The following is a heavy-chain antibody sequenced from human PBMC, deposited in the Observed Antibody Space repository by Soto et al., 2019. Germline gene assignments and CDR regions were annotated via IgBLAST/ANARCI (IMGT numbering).Heavy chain of an antibody. V-gene: IGHV4-59*01. CDR1: GGSISSYY. CDR3: GGKNYDSSGYFDY. Sequence: TVSGGSISSYYWSWIRQPPGKGLEWIGYMYYSGSTNYNPSLKSRVTISVDTSKNQFSLKLSSVTAADTAVYYCGGKNYDSSGYFDYWGQGTLVTVSS. D-gene: IGHD3-22*01. CDR2: MYYSGST. J-gene: IGHJ4*02.